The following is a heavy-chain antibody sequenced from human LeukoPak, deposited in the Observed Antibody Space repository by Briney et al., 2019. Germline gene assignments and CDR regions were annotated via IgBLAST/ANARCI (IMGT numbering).Heavy chain of an antibody. V-gene: IGHV3-64D*06. CDR2: ISSNGDNT. CDR3: VRGTGY. CDR1: GFTFSTYV. J-gene: IGHJ4*02. Sequence: GGSLRLSCSVSGFTFSTYVMHWVRQAPGKGLEYVSAISSNGDNTYYTDSVKGRFTISRDNSKNTLYLQMSSLRADDTAVYYCVRGTGYWGQGTLVTVSS.